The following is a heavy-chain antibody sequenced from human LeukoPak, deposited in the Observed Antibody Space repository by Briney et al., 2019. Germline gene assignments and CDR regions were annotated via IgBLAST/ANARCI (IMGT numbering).Heavy chain of an antibody. D-gene: IGHD3-22*01. J-gene: IGHJ1*01. V-gene: IGHV1-18*01. CDR3: ARGKYDSWSEYFQH. CDR2: INPYNGST. CDR1: GYTFTSYG. Sequence: ASVKVSCKASGYTFTSYGIRWVRQAPGQGLEWMGWINPYNGSTNYAQKLQGRVTMTTDTSTNTAYMELRSLRSDDTAVYYCARGKYDSWSEYFQHWGQGTLVTVSS.